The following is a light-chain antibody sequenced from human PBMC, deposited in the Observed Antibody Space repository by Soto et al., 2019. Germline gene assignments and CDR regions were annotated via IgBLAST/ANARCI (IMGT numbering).Light chain of an antibody. V-gene: IGKV1-33*01. CDR1: QDISNS. CDR3: QHYDNLPRYT. Sequence: DIQMTQSPSSLSTSVGERVTITCQASQDISNSLNWYQQKPGKAPYLLIYEASKLQTGVPSRLSGGGSGEHFTFAISNLQPEDIATYYCQHYDNLPRYTFGLGTKLEIK. CDR2: EAS. J-gene: IGKJ2*01.